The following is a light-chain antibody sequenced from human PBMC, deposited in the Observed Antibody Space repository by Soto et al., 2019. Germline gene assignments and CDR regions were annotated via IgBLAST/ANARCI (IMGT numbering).Light chain of an antibody. Sequence: IQLTQCLSTRSASIGDTVIGTGRASQSVSGWLAWYQQKPGEAPKLLIYDASALPRGVPSRFSGSGSGTKFTLTIASLQPDDFATYYCQQYETFSGTFGPGTKVDIK. CDR1: QSVSGW. J-gene: IGKJ1*01. V-gene: IGKV1-5*01. CDR2: DAS. CDR3: QQYETFSGT.